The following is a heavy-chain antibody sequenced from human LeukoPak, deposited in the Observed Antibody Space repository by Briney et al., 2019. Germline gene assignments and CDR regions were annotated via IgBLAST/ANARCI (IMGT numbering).Heavy chain of an antibody. Sequence: ASVKVSCKVSGYTFTDYYMHWVQQAPGKGLEWMGLVDPEDGETIYAEKFQGRVTITADTSTDSAYMELSSLRSEDTAVYYCAMEGSISGSYLWGQGTLVTVSS. D-gene: IGHD3-10*01. J-gene: IGHJ5*02. V-gene: IGHV1-69-2*01. CDR3: AMEGSISGSYL. CDR1: GYTFTDYY. CDR2: VDPEDGET.